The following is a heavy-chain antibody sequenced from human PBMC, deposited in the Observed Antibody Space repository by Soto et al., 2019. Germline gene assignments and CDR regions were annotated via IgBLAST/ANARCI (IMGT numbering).Heavy chain of an antibody. Sequence: SVKVSCKASGYTFSSYAIIWVRQAPGQGLEWMGGIIPIFGTANYAQKSQGRVTITADESTSTAYMELSSLRSEDTAVYYCAVDYYGSGSYYKNYYYGMDVWGQGTTVTVSS. D-gene: IGHD3-10*01. J-gene: IGHJ6*02. V-gene: IGHV1-69*13. CDR2: IIPIFGTA. CDR1: GYTFSSYA. CDR3: AVDYYGSGSYYKNYYYGMDV.